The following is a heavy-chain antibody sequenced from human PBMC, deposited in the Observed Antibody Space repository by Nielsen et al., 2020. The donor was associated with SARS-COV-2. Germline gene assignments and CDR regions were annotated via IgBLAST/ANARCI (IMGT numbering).Heavy chain of an antibody. Sequence: GESLKISCAASGFTLGSYAMTWVRQAPEKGLEWVSVISGGGDHTYYAESVTGRFTISRDNSKNTLYLQMNSLRVEDTALYYCARHLRWSPGHYSDYWGQGTLVTVSS. CDR1: GFTLGSYA. CDR2: ISGGGDHT. J-gene: IGHJ4*02. V-gene: IGHV3-23*01. CDR3: ARHLRWSPGHYSDY. D-gene: IGHD4-23*01.